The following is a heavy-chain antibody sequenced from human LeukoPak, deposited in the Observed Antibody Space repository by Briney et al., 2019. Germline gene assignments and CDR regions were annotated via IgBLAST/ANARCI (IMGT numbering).Heavy chain of an antibody. CDR1: GGSISSSSYY. D-gene: IGHD3-22*01. V-gene: IGHV4-39*07. J-gene: IGHJ4*02. Sequence: SETLSLTCTVSGGSISSSSYYWGWIRQPPGKGLEWIGSIYYSGSTYYNPSLKSRVTMSGDTSKNQFSLKLTSVTAADTALYYCARDRYYYDSSGYYRLDYWGQGTLVTVSS. CDR3: ARDRYYYDSSGYYRLDY. CDR2: IYYSGST.